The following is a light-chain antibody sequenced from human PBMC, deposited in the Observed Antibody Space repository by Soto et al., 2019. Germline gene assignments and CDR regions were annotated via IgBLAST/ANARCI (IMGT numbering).Light chain of an antibody. CDR1: QSVSSN. CDR3: QQYNNWPYT. J-gene: IGKJ2*01. V-gene: IGKV3-15*01. CDR2: GAS. Sequence: EIVMTQSQATLSVSPGERATVSCRASQSVSSNLAWYDQKPGQAPRLLIYGASTRATGIPARFSGGGSATEVTLTISSLQSEDFAVYYCQQYNNWPYTFGQGTKLDIK.